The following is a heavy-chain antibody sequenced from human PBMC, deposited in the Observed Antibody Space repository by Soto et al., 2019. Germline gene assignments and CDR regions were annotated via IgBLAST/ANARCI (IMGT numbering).Heavy chain of an antibody. CDR3: ASRDPGNSVDY. V-gene: IGHV4-4*02. J-gene: IGHJ4*02. CDR2: IYRTGST. D-gene: IGHD5-12*01. Sequence: PSWSLSLTCAVSGGSFTSNKWWAWVRQPPGQGLEWIGEIYRTGSTNYNPSLKSRVTISLDKSENQFSLKVTSLTAADTAVYYCASRDPGNSVDYWGQGILVTVSS. CDR1: GGSFTSNKW.